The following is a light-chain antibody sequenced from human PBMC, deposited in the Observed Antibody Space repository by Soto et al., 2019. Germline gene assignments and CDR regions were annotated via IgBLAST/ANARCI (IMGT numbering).Light chain of an antibody. CDR1: TSNIGSNY. Sequence: QSVLTQPPSASGTPGQGVTISCSGSTSNIGSNYVYWYQQLPGTAPKLLIYRNNQRPSGVPDRFSGSKSGTSASLAISGLRSDDEADYFCATWDDSLNGFYVFGTGTKVP. CDR3: ATWDDSLNGFYV. V-gene: IGLV1-47*01. J-gene: IGLJ1*01. CDR2: RNN.